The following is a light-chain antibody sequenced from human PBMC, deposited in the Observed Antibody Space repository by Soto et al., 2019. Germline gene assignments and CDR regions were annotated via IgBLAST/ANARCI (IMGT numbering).Light chain of an antibody. CDR2: DAS. CDR1: QSVGDY. Sequence: TVLTQSPATLSLSPGERATLSCRASQSVGDYLAWYQQKPGQAPRLLIYDASNRAAGVPYRFRGSGSGTDFTLTISSVEPEDFGVYYCQQCSDWPPITFGQGTRLEI. J-gene: IGKJ5*01. V-gene: IGKV3-11*01. CDR3: QQCSDWPPIT.